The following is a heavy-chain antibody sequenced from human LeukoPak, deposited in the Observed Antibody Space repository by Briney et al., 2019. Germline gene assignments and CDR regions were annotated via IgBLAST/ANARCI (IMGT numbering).Heavy chain of an antibody. CDR2: IWYDGSNK. CDR3: AKDQIAVAVYYFDY. Sequence: GRSLRLSCAASGFTFSSYGMHWVRQAPGKGLEWVAVIWYDGSNKYYADSVKGRFTISRDNSKNTLYLQMNSLRAEDTAVYYCAKDQIAVAVYYFDYWGQGTLVTVSS. V-gene: IGHV3-33*06. CDR1: GFTFSSYG. D-gene: IGHD6-19*01. J-gene: IGHJ4*02.